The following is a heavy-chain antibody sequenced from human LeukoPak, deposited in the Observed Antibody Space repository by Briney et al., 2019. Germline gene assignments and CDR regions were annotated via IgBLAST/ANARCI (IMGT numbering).Heavy chain of an antibody. J-gene: IGHJ3*02. CDR1: GGSISSYF. Sequence: PSETLSLTCTVSGGSISSYFWSWIRQPPGKGLEWIGYIYYTGSTSNHPSLKSRVTISVDTSKNQLSLKVGSVTAADTAVYYCAGNGVTEVAFDIWGQGTMVTVSS. D-gene: IGHD2-8*01. V-gene: IGHV4-59*08. CDR3: AGNGVTEVAFDI. CDR2: IYYTGST.